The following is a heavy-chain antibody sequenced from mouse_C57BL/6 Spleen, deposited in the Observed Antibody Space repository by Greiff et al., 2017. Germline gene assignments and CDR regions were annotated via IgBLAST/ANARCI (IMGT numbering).Heavy chain of an antibody. Sequence: EVQLVESGGGLVQPGGSMKLSCAASGFTFSDAWMDWVRQSPEKGLEWVAEIRNKANNHATYYAESVKGRFTISRDDSKSSVYLQMNSLRAEDTGIYYCTRLYYCGSSHPYYFDYWGQGTTLTVSS. CDR2: IRNKANNHAT. CDR3: TRLYYCGSSHPYYFDY. CDR1: GFTFSDAW. J-gene: IGHJ2*01. V-gene: IGHV6-6*01. D-gene: IGHD1-1*01.